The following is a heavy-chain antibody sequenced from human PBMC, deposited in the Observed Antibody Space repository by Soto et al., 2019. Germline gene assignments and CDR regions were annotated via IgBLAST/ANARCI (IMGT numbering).Heavy chain of an antibody. V-gene: IGHV3-74*01. CDR2: IYFDGITT. J-gene: IGHJ4*02. D-gene: IGHD1-26*01. CDR1: GFTFNTHC. Sequence: LILSCTASGFTFNTHCMHWVRQAPGKGLVWVSRIYFDGITTNYADSVKGRLTVSRDNAKNTVYLHVNTLRDEDTAVYYCARGGAMGVDYWGQGTLVTVSS. CDR3: ARGGAMGVDY.